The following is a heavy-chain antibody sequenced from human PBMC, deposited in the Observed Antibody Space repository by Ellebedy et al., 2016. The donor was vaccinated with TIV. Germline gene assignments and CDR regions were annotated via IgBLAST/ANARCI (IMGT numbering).Heavy chain of an antibody. V-gene: IGHV3-7*01. Sequence: GESLKISCAASRFSFSSYWMSWVRQAPGKGLEWVANMRQDGGDKYYVDSVKGRFTISRDNAKSSPYLQMDSVRAEDTAVYYCATDGSYGDYRSPTHAFEMWGQGTMVTVSS. CDR1: RFSFSSYW. J-gene: IGHJ3*02. D-gene: IGHD4-17*01. CDR3: ATDGSYGDYRSPTHAFEM. CDR2: MRQDGGDK.